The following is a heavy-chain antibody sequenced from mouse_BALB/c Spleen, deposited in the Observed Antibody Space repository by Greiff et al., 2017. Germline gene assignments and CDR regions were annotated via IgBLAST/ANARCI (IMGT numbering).Heavy chain of an antibody. CDR1: GYSITSGYY. J-gene: IGHJ4*01. V-gene: IGHV3-6*02. CDR3: AKGGVGAMDY. CDR2: ISYDGSN. Sequence: EVQRVESGPGLVKPSQSLSLTCSVTGYSITSGYYWNWIRQFPGNKLEWMGYISYDGSNNYNPSLKNRISITRDTSKNQFFLKLNSVTTEDTATYYCAKGGVGAMDYWGQGTSVTVSS.